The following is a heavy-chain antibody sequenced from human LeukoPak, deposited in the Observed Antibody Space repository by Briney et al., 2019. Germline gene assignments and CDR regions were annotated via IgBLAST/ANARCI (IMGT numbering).Heavy chain of an antibody. CDR2: ISAYNGNT. J-gene: IGHJ4*02. CDR3: ARDLRDLVFDY. CDR1: GYTFTSYG. V-gene: IGHV1-18*01. D-gene: IGHD2-8*02. Sequence: AASVKVSCKASGYTFTSYGISWVRQAPGQGLEWMGWISAYNGNTNYAQKLQGRVTMTTDTTTSTAYMELRSLRSDDTAVYYCARDLRDLVFDYWGQGTLVTVSS.